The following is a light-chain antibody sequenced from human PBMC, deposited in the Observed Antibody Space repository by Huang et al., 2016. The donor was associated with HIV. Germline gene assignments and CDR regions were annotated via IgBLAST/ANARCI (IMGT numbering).Light chain of an antibody. CDR3: QQYNNWPMYT. J-gene: IGKJ2*01. V-gene: IGKV3-15*01. Sequence: EIVMTQSPVTLSVSPGERATLSCRASPSVSNNLAWPQHNPGQAPWLLIYGASTRGTGVPARFSGRGSGTAFTLTISSLQSEDYAVYYCQQYNNWPMYTFGQGTKLEIK. CDR2: GAS. CDR1: PSVSNN.